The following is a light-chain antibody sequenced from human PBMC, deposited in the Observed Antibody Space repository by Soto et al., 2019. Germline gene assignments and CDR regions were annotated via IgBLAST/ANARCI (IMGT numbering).Light chain of an antibody. J-gene: IGKJ3*01. Sequence: EIVLTQSPGTLSLSPGERATLSCRASQSVSSKYLAWYQQKPGQAPRVLIYGTSIRASGVPERFSGGGSGKDFTLTITRLEPEDFAVYYCQQYGSSLFTFSPGTKVDFK. V-gene: IGKV3-20*01. CDR2: GTS. CDR3: QQYGSSLFT. CDR1: QSVSSKY.